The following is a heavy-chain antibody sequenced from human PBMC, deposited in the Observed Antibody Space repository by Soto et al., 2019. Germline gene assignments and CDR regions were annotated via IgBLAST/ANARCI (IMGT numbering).Heavy chain of an antibody. CDR1: GGTFSSYA. Sequence: QVQLVQSGAEVKKPGSSVKVSCKASGGTFSSYAISWVRQAPGQGLEWMGGIIPIFGTANYAQKFQGRVTITADESTSTAYMELSSLRSEDTAVYYCARDGCSGGSCYSGIYYYYGMDVWGQGTTVTVSS. J-gene: IGHJ6*02. D-gene: IGHD2-15*01. CDR3: ARDGCSGGSCYSGIYYYYGMDV. CDR2: IIPIFGTA. V-gene: IGHV1-69*12.